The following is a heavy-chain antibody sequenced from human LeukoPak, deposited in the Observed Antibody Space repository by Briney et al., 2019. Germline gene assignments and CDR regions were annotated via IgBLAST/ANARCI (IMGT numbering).Heavy chain of an antibody. CDR1: GFSFSTYG. D-gene: IGHD3-16*02. J-gene: IGHJ4*02. CDR3: ARMPRELSPFDY. V-gene: IGHV3-30*02. CDR2: IRYDGSNK. Sequence: GGSLRLSCVASGFSFSTYGMHWVRQAPGKGLEWVAFIRYDGSNKYDADSVKGRFTISRDNSKNTLYLQMNSLRAEDTAVYYCARMPRELSPFDYWGQGTLVTVSS.